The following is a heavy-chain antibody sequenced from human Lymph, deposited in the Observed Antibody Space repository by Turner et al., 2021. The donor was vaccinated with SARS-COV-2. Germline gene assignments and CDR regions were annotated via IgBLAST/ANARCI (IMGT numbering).Heavy chain of an antibody. Sequence: EVQLVESGGGLVQPGQSLRLSCPASGFTFGDYAMSWVRQAPGKGLEWVGFIRSKAYGGTTQYAASVKGRFTISRDDSKSIDYLQMNSLKTEDTAVYYCTRVKYCTGGSCYGYHFDYWGQGTLVTVSS. D-gene: IGHD2-15*01. CDR2: IRSKAYGGTT. J-gene: IGHJ4*02. V-gene: IGHV3-49*04. CDR1: GFTFGDYA. CDR3: TRVKYCTGGSCYGYHFDY.